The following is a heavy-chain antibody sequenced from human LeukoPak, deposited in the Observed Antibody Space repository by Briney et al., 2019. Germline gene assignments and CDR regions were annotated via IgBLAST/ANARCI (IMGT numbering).Heavy chain of an antibody. J-gene: IGHJ4*02. V-gene: IGHV3-64D*09. D-gene: IGHD6-13*01. CDR1: GFTFSSYA. CDR2: ISSNGGST. Sequence: QSGGSLRLSCAASGFTFSSYAMHWVRQAPGKGLEYVSAISSNGGSTYYADSMKGRFTISRDNSKNTLCLQMSSLRAEDTAVYYCVQGEIAATRQCHYWGQGTLVTVSS. CDR3: VQGEIAATRQCHY.